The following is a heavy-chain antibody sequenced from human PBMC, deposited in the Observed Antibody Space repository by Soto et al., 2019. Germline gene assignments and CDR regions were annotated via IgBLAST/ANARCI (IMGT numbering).Heavy chain of an antibody. CDR3: ARPPPHYYYYGMDV. CDR1: GGTFSSYA. Sequence: QVQLVQSGAEVKKPGSSVKVSCKASGGTFSSYAISWVRQAPGQGLEWMGGIISIFSTADYAQKFQGRVTITADESTSTAYMELSTLRSEATAVYYCARPPPHYYYYGMDVWGQETTVTVSS. J-gene: IGHJ6*02. CDR2: IISIFSTA. V-gene: IGHV1-69*12.